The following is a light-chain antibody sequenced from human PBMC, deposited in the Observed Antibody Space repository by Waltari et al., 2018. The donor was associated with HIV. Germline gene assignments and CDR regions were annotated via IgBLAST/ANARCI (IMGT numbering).Light chain of an antibody. CDR3: MQGIQFPIT. CDR2: KLS. J-gene: IGKJ2*01. CDR1: PSLLHSDGNTY. Sequence: DIFMTQTSRSLSFNPGTPAPNPFKSSPSLLHSDGNTYLNLYLQKPGQSPQLLIFKLSSRTYGVPDRFRACGSGTDFTLEISRVEAEDVGIYYCMQGIQFPITFGEGTKLEIK. V-gene: IGKV2-29*02.